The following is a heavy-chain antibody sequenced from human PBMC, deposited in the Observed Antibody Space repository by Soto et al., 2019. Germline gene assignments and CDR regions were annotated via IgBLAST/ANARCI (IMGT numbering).Heavy chain of an antibody. CDR1: GFNFSDYY. J-gene: IGHJ4*02. V-gene: IGHV3-11*06. Sequence: PGGSLRLSCAASGFNFSDYYMSWIRQAPGKGLEWVSSISSSLSYTNYADSVKGRFTISTDNAKQSLYLQMNSLRAEDTAVYYFARDVGDTPSPTDSWGQGTMVTVSS. CDR2: ISSSLSYT. D-gene: IGHD2-15*01. CDR3: ARDVGDTPSPTDS.